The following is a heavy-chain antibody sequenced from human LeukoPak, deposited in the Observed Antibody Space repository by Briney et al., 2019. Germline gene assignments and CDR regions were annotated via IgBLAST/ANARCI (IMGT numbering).Heavy chain of an antibody. CDR3: ARARYYDFWSGYLNNYFDY. D-gene: IGHD3-3*01. CDR2: IYYGGRT. Sequence: SQTLSLTWTVSGGSISSYYWSCIRQPPGKGLEWIGYIYYGGRTNYNPSLKSRVTISVDTSKNQFSLKLSSVSAADTAVYYCARARYYDFWSGYLNNYFDYWGQGTLVTVSS. V-gene: IGHV4-59*01. J-gene: IGHJ4*02. CDR1: GGSISSYY.